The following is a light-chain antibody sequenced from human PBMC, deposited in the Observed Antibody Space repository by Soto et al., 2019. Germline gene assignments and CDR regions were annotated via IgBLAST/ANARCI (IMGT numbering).Light chain of an antibody. CDR2: DAS. V-gene: IGKV3-11*01. CDR1: QSVSSY. J-gene: IGKJ1*01. CDR3: QQRSNWPRT. Sequence: EIVLTQSPATLSLSPGERATLSCRASQSVSSYLAWYQQKTGQAPRLLIYDASNRATGIPARFSGSGSGTDFTLTISSLEPEDFALYYCQQRSNWPRTFGQGTKVEIK.